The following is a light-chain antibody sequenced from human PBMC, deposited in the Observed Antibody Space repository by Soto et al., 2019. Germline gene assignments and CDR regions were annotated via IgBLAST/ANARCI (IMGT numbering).Light chain of an antibody. CDR3: ETWDSNTYV. J-gene: IGLJ1*01. Sequence: QLVLTQSSSASASLGSSVSLTCTLSSGHSSYIIAWHQQQPGKAPRYLMKLEGSGSYYKGSGVPDRFSGSSSGADRYLTISNLQFEDEADYYCETWDSNTYVFGTGTKLTVL. CDR1: SGHSSYI. CDR2: LEGSGSY. V-gene: IGLV4-60*02.